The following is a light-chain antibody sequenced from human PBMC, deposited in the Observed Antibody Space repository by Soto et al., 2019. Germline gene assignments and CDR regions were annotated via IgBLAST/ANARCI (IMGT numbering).Light chain of an antibody. V-gene: IGKV1-5*03. CDR3: QHYNSYSEA. CDR2: KAS. J-gene: IGKJ1*01. Sequence: DIQMTQSPSTLSGSVGDRVTITCRASQTISSWLAWYQQKPGKAPKLLIYKASTLKSGVPSRFSGSGSGTEFTLTISSLHPYDFATYYCQHYNSYSEAFGQGTKVEL. CDR1: QTISSW.